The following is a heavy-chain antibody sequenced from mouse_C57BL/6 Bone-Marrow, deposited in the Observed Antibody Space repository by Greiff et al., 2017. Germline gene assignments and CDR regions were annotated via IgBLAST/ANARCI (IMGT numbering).Heavy chain of an antibody. CDR3: ARDYYSNNYYAMDY. CDR1: GYTFTSYW. V-gene: IGHV1-69*01. J-gene: IGHJ4*01. CDR2: LDPSDSYT. D-gene: IGHD2-5*01. Sequence: QVQLQQPGAELVMPGASVKLSCKASGYTFTSYWMHWVKQRPGQGLEWIGELDPSDSYTNYNQKFKGKSTLTVDKSSSTAYMQLSSLTSEDSAVYYCARDYYSNNYYAMDYWGQGTSVTVSS.